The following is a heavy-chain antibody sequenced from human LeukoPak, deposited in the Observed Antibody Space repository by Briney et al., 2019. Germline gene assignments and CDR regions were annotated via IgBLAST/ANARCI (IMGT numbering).Heavy chain of an antibody. CDR1: GYTFTSYD. D-gene: IGHD6-19*01. J-gene: IGHJ4*02. V-gene: IGHV1-8*01. CDR2: MNPNSGNT. Sequence: GASVKVSCKSSGYTFTSYDINWVRQATGQGLEWMGWMNPNSGNTGYAQKFQGRVSMTRDTSIGTAYMELSSLTSVDTAVYYCARGTPSGWYGAVYWGQGTLVTVSS. CDR3: ARGTPSGWYGAVY.